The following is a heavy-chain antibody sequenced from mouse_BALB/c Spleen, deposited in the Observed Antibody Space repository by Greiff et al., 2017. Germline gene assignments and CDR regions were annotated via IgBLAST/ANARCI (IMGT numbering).Heavy chain of an antibody. D-gene: IGHD2-3*01. V-gene: IGHV1S56*01. Sequence: QVQLQQSGPELVKPGALVKISCKASGYTFTSYDINWVKQRPGQGLEWIGWIYPGDGSTKYNEKFKGKATLTSDKSSSTAYMELSSLTSEDSAVYYCARTPIYDGLYFDYWGQGTTLTVSS. CDR3: ARTPIYDGLYFDY. CDR2: IYPGDGST. J-gene: IGHJ2*01. CDR1: GYTFTSYD.